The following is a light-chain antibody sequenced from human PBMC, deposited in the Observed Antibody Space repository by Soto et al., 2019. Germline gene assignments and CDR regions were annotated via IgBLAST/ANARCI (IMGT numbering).Light chain of an antibody. CDR2: DAS. J-gene: IGKJ4*01. V-gene: IGKV1-5*01. Sequence: DIQMTQSPSTLAASVGDRVTITCRASQSISSWLAWYQQKPGKAPKLLIYDASSLESGVPARFSGSGSGTEFTLTISSLQSEDFAVYYCQQYNNWPPLTFGGGTTGDIK. CDR3: QQYNNWPPLT. CDR1: QSISSW.